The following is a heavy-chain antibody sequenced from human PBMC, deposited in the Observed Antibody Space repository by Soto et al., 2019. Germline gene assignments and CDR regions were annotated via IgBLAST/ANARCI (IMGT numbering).Heavy chain of an antibody. Sequence: QVQLVQSGAEVKKPGSSVKVSCKASGGTFSSYAISWVRQAPGQGLEWMGGIIPIFGTANYAQKFQGRVAITADESTSTAYMELSSLRSEDTALYYCARDPPQKLNYGMDVWGQGTTVTVSS. CDR2: IIPIFGTA. D-gene: IGHD6-6*01. CDR3: ARDPPQKLNYGMDV. J-gene: IGHJ6*02. V-gene: IGHV1-69*12. CDR1: GGTFSSYA.